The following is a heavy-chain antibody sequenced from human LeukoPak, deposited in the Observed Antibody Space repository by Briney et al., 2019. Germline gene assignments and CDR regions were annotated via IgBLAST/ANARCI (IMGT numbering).Heavy chain of an antibody. V-gene: IGHV3-48*03. J-gene: IGHJ3*01. D-gene: IGHD4-23*01. CDR1: GFTFRTYE. Sequence: GGSLRLSCAASGFTFRTYEMHWVRQPPGKGLEWISYISGNGDIVYYADSVKGRFTISRDNAKKSLFLQMTSLGAEDTAVYFCARDPNDGNSDYSDVWGQGTMVTVSS. CDR3: ARDPNDGNSDYSDV. CDR2: ISGNGDIV.